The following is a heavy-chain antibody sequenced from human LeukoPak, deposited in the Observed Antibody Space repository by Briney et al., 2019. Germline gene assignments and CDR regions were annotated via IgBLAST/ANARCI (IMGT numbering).Heavy chain of an antibody. V-gene: IGHV3-7*01. D-gene: IGHD3-10*01. CDR2: IKPDGSEK. J-gene: IGHJ4*02. CDR1: AITFSNSW. CDR3: ATDRFYNTFDY. Sequence: GGSLRLPCAASAITFSNSWMNWVRQAPGEGLEWVATIKPDGSEKWYVNSVKGRFTISRDNAKNSLYLQMDSLRVDDTAVYYCATDRFYNTFDYWGQGTLVTVSS.